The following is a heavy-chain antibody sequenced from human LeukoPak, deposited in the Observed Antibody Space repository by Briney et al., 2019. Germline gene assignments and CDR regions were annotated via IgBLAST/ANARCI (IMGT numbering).Heavy chain of an antibody. D-gene: IGHD2/OR15-2a*01. CDR2: IIPIFGSA. J-gene: IGHJ4*02. V-gene: IGHV1-69*13. Sequence: RASVKVSCKASGGIFSNSGITWVRQAPGQGLEWMGGIIPIFGSANYAQKFQGRVTITADESTSTAYMELSSLRSEDTAVYYCAVDGRLRASEYFFEYWGQGTLVTVSS. CDR1: GGIFSNSG. CDR3: AVDGRLRASEYFFEY.